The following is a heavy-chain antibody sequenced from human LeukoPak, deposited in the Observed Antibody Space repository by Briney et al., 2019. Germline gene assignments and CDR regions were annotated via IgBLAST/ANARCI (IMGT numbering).Heavy chain of an antibody. D-gene: IGHD3-3*01. CDR3: ARALSGGHTINDFWSGYRLTGFDP. J-gene: IGHJ5*02. CDR2: IYYSGST. CDR1: GGSISSYY. Sequence: KPSETLSLTCTVSGGSISSYYWSWIRQPPGKGLEWIGYIYYSGSTNYNPSLKSRVTISVDTSKNQFSLKLSSVTAADTAVYYCARALSGGHTINDFWSGYRLTGFDPWGQGTLVTVSS. V-gene: IGHV4-59*01.